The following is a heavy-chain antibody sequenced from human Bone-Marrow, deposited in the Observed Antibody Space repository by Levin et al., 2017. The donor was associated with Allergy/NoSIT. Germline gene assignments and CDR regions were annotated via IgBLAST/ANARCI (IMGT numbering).Heavy chain of an antibody. D-gene: IGHD1-26*01. V-gene: IGHV3-30*18. CDR1: GFTFSSYG. Sequence: PGGSLRLSCAASGFTFSSYGMHWVRQAPGKGLEWVATVPSDRDDKYYGDSVKGRFTISRDNSKNTVSLQMNSLRPEDTAVYYCAKDFMGAGVDYFDYWGQGTLVTVSS. CDR3: AKDFMGAGVDYFDY. CDR2: VPSDRDDK. J-gene: IGHJ4*02.